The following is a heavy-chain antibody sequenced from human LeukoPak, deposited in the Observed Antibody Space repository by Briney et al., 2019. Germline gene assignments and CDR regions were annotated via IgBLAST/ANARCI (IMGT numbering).Heavy chain of an antibody. CDR3: AKAGGYYYDSSGYSPGDY. V-gene: IGHV3-11*04. CDR2: ISSSGSTI. Sequence: GGSLRLSCAASGFTFSYFYMTWIRQAPGKGLEWVSYISSSGSTIYYADSVKGRFTISRYNAKNSLYLQMNRLRAEDTAVYYCAKAGGYYYDSSGYSPGDYWGQGTLVTVSS. D-gene: IGHD3-22*01. J-gene: IGHJ4*02. CDR1: GFTFSYFY.